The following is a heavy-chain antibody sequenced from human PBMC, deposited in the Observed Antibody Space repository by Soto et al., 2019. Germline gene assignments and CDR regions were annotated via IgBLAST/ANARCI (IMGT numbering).Heavy chain of an antibody. J-gene: IGHJ4*02. CDR1: GFTFSSYS. CDR2: ISSSSSYI. D-gene: IGHD3-9*01. CDR3: ARIRILTGYYLDY. V-gene: IGHV3-21*01. Sequence: EVQLVESGEGLVKPGESLRLSCAASGFTFSSYSMNWVRQAPGKGLEWVSSISSSSSYIYYADSVKGRFTISRDNAKNSLYLQMNSLRAEDTAVYYCARIRILTGYYLDYWGQGTLVTVSS.